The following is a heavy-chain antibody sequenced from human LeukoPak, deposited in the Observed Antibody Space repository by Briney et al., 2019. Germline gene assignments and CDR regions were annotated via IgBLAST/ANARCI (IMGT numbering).Heavy chain of an antibody. J-gene: IGHJ4*02. V-gene: IGHV3-23*01. CDR2: ISDSGGGT. CDR3: RIELYIQGMVASVFY. CDR1: AFTSVIYG. D-gene: IGHD2-15*01. Sequence: GGSLRLSLAASAFTSVIYGFISVRQAPGKGLEWVSGISDSGGGTYYTDSVKGRFTISRENSKNTIYLQMTRLLAGTTAVYYCRIELYIQGMVASVFYWGEGTLVTVSS.